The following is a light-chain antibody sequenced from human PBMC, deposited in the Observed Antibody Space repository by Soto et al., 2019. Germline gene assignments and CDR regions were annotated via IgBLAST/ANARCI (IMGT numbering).Light chain of an antibody. CDR1: QTISSW. CDR3: QHYNTYSEA. J-gene: IGKJ1*01. Sequence: DIQMTQSPSTLSGSVGYRVTITCRARQTISSWLAWYQQKPGKAPKLLIYKASTLKSGVPSRFSGSGSGTEFTLTISSLQPDYFATYYCQHYNTYSEAFGQGTKV. V-gene: IGKV1-5*03. CDR2: KAS.